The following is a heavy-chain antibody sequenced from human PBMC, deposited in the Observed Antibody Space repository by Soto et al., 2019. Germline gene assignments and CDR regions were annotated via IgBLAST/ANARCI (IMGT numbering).Heavy chain of an antibody. CDR2: ISASNGNI. J-gene: IGHJ5*02. CDR3: ARALPYSSSGAS. Sequence: QVQLVQSGAEVKKPGASVRVSCKASGYTFTTYGISWVRQAPGQGLEWMGWISASNGNIYYGQKFQGRVTMTTDSFTSTAYMELSSLTSDDTAVYYCARALPYSSSGASWGRGTLVTASS. V-gene: IGHV1-18*01. D-gene: IGHD6-13*01. CDR1: GYTFTTYG.